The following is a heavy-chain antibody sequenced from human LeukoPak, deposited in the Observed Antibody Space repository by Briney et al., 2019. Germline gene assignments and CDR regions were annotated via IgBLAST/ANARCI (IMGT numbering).Heavy chain of an antibody. CDR3: AREVGLLDY. CDR1: GFTFSSYE. CDR2: ISSSGTTI. V-gene: IGHV3-48*03. J-gene: IGHJ4*02. Sequence: GGSLRLSCAASGFTFSSYEMNWVRQAPGKGLEWVSYISSSGTTIYYADSVKGRFTISRDNAKNSLYLQMNSLRAEDTAVYYCAREVGLLDYWGQGTLGTASS. D-gene: IGHD1-26*01.